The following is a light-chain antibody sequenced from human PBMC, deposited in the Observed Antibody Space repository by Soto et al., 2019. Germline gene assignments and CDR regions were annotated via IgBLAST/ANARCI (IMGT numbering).Light chain of an antibody. CDR3: QQRSNWPLT. CDR1: QRVSSF. V-gene: IGKV3-11*01. Sequence: EIVLTQSPATLSVSPGERATLSRRASQRVSSFFDSYVQKPGQAPRLLIYDASNRATGIPARFSGSGSGTDFTLTISSLEPEDFAVYYCQQRSNWPLTFGGGTKVEIK. J-gene: IGKJ4*01. CDR2: DAS.